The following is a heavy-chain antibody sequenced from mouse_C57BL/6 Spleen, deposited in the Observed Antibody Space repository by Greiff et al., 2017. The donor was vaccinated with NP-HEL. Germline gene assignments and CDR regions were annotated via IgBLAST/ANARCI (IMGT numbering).Heavy chain of an antibody. CDR2: IDPSDSYT. Sequence: QVQLQQPGAELVRPGTSVKLSCKASGYTFTSYWMHWVKQRPGQGLEWIGVIDPSDSYTNYNQKFKGKATLTVDTSSSTAYMQLSSLTSEDSAVYYCAGGGYYGSRAWFAYWGQGTLVTVSA. D-gene: IGHD1-1*01. CDR3: AGGGYYGSRAWFAY. CDR1: GYTFTSYW. V-gene: IGHV1-59*01. J-gene: IGHJ3*01.